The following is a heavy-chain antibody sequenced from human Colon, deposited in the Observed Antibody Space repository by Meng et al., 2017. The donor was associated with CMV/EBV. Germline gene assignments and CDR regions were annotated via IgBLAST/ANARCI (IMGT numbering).Heavy chain of an antibody. J-gene: IGHJ5*02. Sequence: VLPGGGSVKAGGSLIPSWVAVELPCVNAWKGRVRQGPGKELDWVGRIKSASDGGAADYAEPVKGRFIISRDDSRNMLFLQMNSLRTEDTGIYYCNTGDPGPWSPVSWSQGTLVTVSS. CDR3: NTGDPGPWSPVS. CDR2: IKSASDGGAA. V-gene: IGHV3-15*05. CDR1: ELPCVNAW.